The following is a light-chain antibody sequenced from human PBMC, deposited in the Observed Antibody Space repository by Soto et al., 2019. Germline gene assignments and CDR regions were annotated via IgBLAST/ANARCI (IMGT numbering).Light chain of an antibody. CDR1: QIFFYSSNNKNY. V-gene: IGKV4-1*01. CDR2: WAS. Sequence: VWMTQSTDSLAVSLGYSATINCNSSQIFFYSSNNKNYLTWYQQKPGQPPKLLIYWASTRESGVPDRFSGSGSGTDFTLTISSLQAEDVAVYYCQQYYSTPWTFGQGTKVDIK. CDR3: QQYYSTPWT. J-gene: IGKJ1*01.